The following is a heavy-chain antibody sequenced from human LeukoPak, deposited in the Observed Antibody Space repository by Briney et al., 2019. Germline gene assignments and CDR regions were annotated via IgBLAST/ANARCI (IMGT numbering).Heavy chain of an antibody. Sequence: ASVKVSCKASGYTFTTYGISWVRQAPGQGLEWMGWVSGNNGNTNYAQKLQGRVTMTTDTSTNTAYMEPRSLRSDDTAVYYCARDFFDVWGQGTMVTVSS. CDR3: ARDFFDV. CDR1: GYTFTTYG. J-gene: IGHJ3*01. CDR2: VSGNNGNT. V-gene: IGHV1-18*01.